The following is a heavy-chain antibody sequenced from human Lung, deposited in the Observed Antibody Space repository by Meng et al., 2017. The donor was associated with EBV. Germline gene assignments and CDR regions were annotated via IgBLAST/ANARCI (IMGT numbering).Heavy chain of an antibody. CDR2: ISVSGDST. J-gene: IGHJ4*02. D-gene: IGHD1-1*01. CDR1: GCTFTSYA. Sequence: EVQLLESXGGLVQPXXSRXXSCADSGCTFTSYAMSWVRQAPGRGLEWVSSISVSGDSTYYADSVKGRFTISRDNSKNTLYLQLNSLRAGDTAVYYCATGSQLQSFDNWGQGTLVTVSS. V-gene: IGHV3-23*01. CDR3: ATGSQLQSFDN.